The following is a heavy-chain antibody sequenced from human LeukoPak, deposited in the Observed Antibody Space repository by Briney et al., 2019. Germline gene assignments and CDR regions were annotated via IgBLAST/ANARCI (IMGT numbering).Heavy chain of an antibody. J-gene: IGHJ6*03. D-gene: IGHD2-2*02. CDR3: ATIPLRAYYYLDV. CDR1: GYSISSGYY. Sequence: SETLSLTCTVSGYSISSGYYWGWIRQPPGKGLEWIGSISYSGSTHYNPSLKSRVTISVDTSKNQFSVKLSSVTAADTAVYYCATIPLRAYYYLDVWGEGTTVTISS. CDR2: ISYSGST. V-gene: IGHV4-38-2*02.